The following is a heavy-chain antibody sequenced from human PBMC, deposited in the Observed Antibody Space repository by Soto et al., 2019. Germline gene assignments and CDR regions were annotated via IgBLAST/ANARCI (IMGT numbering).Heavy chain of an antibody. Sequence: QPGGSLKISCVGSGFNFNVYTMHWVRQAPGKGLEWVAGISSDGDHKYYGASVEGRFSISRDNSESTMFLQMNSLTGDDTAVYYFARRGKGTGWNWLDSWGQGSVVTVSS. CDR1: GFNFNVYT. J-gene: IGHJ5*01. D-gene: IGHD6-19*01. CDR2: ISSDGDHK. CDR3: ARRGKGTGWNWLDS. V-gene: IGHV3-30-3*01.